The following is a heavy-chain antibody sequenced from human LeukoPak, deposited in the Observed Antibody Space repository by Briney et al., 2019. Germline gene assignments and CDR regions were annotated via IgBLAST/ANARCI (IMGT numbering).Heavy chain of an antibody. D-gene: IGHD2-2*01. V-gene: IGHV3-23*01. CDR2: FSGSGGST. J-gene: IGHJ4*02. CDR1: GITFSSYA. Sequence: PGGSLRLSCAASGITFSSYAMSWVRESPGKGLEWVSSFSGSGGSTYYAHSVKGRFTIYRDNSKNTLSLNMNSLRAEDTAVYYSAKDYCSSTSCRILYYFDYWGQGTLVTVSS. CDR3: AKDYCSSTSCRILYYFDY.